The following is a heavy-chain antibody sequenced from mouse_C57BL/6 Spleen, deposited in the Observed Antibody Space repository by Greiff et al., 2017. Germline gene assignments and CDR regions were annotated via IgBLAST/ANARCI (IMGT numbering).Heavy chain of an antibody. J-gene: IGHJ1*03. Sequence: EVQLQQSGPELVKPGASVKMSCKASGYTFTDYNMHWVKQSHGKSLEWIGYLNPNNGGTSYNQKFKGKATLTVNKSSSTAYLELRSLTTEDSAVYYGAKADDYDWYFGVWGTGTTVTVSS. V-gene: IGHV1-22*01. CDR3: AKADDYDWYFGV. CDR2: LNPNNGGT. CDR1: GYTFTDYN. D-gene: IGHD2-4*01.